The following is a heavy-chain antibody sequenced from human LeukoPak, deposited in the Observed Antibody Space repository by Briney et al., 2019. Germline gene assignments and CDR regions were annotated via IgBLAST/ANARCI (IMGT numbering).Heavy chain of an antibody. V-gene: IGHV4-39*07. D-gene: IGHD3-22*01. CDR1: GGSISSGTYY. J-gene: IGHJ4*02. CDR3: ARAPLYSSGYYIY. Sequence: PSETLSLTCTVSGGSISSGTYYWGWIRQPPGKGLEWIGSIYHSGSTYYNPSLKSRFTISVDTSKNQFSLKLSSVTAADTAVYYCARAPLYSSGYYIYWGQGTLVTVSS. CDR2: IYHSGST.